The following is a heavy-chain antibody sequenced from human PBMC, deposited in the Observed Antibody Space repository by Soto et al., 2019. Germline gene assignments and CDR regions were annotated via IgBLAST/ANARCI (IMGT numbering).Heavy chain of an antibody. J-gene: IGHJ4*02. CDR1: GFTFGGYA. CDR2: IRGKAYGGTT. Sequence: EVQLVESGGGLVKPGRSLRLSCTASGFTFGGYALSWFRQAPGKGLEWLDFIRGKAYGGTTEYAASVRGRFTISRDDSKTIAYLQMNSLKTEDTAVYYCTRGVSGYELKPYYFDYWGQGTLVNVSS. D-gene: IGHD5-12*01. V-gene: IGHV3-49*05. CDR3: TRGVSGYELKPYYFDY.